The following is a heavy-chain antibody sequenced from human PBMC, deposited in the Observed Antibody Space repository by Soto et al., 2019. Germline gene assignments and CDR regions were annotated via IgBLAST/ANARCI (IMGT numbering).Heavy chain of an antibody. CDR3: AKLDGGGY. CDR2: IYHDGNT. V-gene: IGHV4-4*02. D-gene: IGHD1-1*01. CDR1: GGSISSNNW. Sequence: QVQLQESGPGLVTPSGTLSLTCAVSGGSISSNNWWSWVRQPPGKGLVWIGEIYHDGNTHYNPSLKSRVTISVDKSKNHFALILSSLTAADTAVYYCAKLDGGGYWGQGTLVTVSS. J-gene: IGHJ4*02.